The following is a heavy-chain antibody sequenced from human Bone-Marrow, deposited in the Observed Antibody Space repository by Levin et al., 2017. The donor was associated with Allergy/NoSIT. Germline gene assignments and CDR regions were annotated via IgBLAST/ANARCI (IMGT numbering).Heavy chain of an antibody. Sequence: GGSLRLSCAASGFTFSSYAMSWVRQAPGKGLEWVSAISGNGGNTYYADSVKGRFTISRDNSKNTLYLEMNSLRAEDTAVYYCAEHERHSRWYFDYWGQGTLVTVSS. CDR3: AEHERHSRWYFDY. J-gene: IGHJ4*02. CDR1: GFTFSSYA. CDR2: ISGNGGNT. V-gene: IGHV3-23*01. D-gene: IGHD6-13*01.